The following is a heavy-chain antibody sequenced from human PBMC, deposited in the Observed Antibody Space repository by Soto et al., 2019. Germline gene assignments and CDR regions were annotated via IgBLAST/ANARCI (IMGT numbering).Heavy chain of an antibody. CDR1: GFTFSGHH. V-gene: IGHV3-23*01. D-gene: IGHD4-4*01. CDR3: AKDDRSSNNFDY. Sequence: GGSLRLSCAASGFTFSGHHMNWVRQAPGKGLEWVSAISGSGGSTYYADSVKGRFTISRDNSKHTLYLQMNSLRAEDTAVYYCAKDDRSSNNFDYWGQGTLVTVSS. J-gene: IGHJ4*02. CDR2: ISGSGGST.